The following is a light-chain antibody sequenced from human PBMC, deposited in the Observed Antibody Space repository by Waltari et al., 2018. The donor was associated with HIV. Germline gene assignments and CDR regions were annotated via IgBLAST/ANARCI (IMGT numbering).Light chain of an antibody. CDR2: LKGGCRN. CDR3: QTWGTGFLV. J-gene: IGLJ2*01. CDR1: SGHSRYA. V-gene: IGLV4-69*01. Sequence: QLVLTQSPSASASLGASVKLTCTLSSGHSRYAIAWHQQQPEKGPRFLMRLKGGCRNSTGDDIPDRFSGSSSGTERYRTISSLQSDDEADYYCQTWGTGFLVFGGGTKLTVL.